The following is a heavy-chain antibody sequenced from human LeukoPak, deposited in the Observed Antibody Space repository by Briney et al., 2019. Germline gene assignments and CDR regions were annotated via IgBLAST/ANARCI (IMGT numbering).Heavy chain of an antibody. J-gene: IGHJ4*02. CDR2: IKGDGSEK. D-gene: IGHD5-24*01. CDR1: GLTFSNYW. V-gene: IGHV3-7*01. CDR3: ARHGRHNFDY. Sequence: GGSLRLSCAASGLTFSNYWMSWVRQAPGKGLEWVANIKGDGSEKYYGDSVRGRFTISRDNAKSSLNLQMSSLRADDTAVYYCARHGRHNFDYWGQGTLVTVSS.